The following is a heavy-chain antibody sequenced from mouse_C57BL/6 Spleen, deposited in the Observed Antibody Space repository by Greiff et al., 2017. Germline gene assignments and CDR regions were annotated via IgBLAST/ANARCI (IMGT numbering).Heavy chain of an antibody. CDR3: ARREDWDYYGSSHWYFDV. D-gene: IGHD1-1*01. V-gene: IGHV1-80*01. J-gene: IGHJ1*03. CDR2: IYPGDGDT. Sequence: LMESGASVKISCKASGYAFSSYWMNWVKQRPGKGLEWIGQIYPGDGDTNYNGKFKGKATLTADKSSSTAYMQLSSLTSEDSAVYFCARREDWDYYGSSHWYFDVWGTGTTVTVSS. CDR1: GYAFSSYW.